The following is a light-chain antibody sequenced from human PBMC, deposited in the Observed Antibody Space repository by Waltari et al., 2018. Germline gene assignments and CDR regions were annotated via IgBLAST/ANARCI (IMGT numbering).Light chain of an antibody. CDR3: QSRQNRPPVCT. Sequence: IVFTQSPATLSLSTGERAPLSCRARQSLSTYFAWYQQIPGQAPRLLLYDVSHRAPGIPDRCRGSGDGTEFTFTISGIEPEDFAVYNCQSRQNRPPVCTFGHGTKVDIK. V-gene: IGKV3-11*01. J-gene: IGKJ3*01. CDR1: QSLSTY. CDR2: DVS.